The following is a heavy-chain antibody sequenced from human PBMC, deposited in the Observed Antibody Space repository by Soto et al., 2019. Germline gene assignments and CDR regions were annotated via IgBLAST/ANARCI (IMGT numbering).Heavy chain of an antibody. CDR3: ARDRMITFWGVIDPGP. CDR1: GYTFTGYY. Sequence: ASVKVSCKASGYTFTGYYMHWVRQAPGQGLEWMGWINPNSGGTNYAQKFQGRVTMTRDTSISTAYMELSRLRSDETAVYYCARDRMITFWGVIDPGPWGQGTLVTVSS. D-gene: IGHD3-16*02. V-gene: IGHV1-2*02. J-gene: IGHJ5*02. CDR2: INPNSGGT.